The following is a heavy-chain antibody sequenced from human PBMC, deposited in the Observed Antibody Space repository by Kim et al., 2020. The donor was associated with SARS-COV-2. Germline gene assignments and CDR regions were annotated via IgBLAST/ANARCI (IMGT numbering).Heavy chain of an antibody. D-gene: IGHD6-19*01. Sequence: VKGRFTISRDDSKSIAYLQMNSLKSEDTAVYYCARVLGYSSGGYHRNWLDPWGQGTLVTVSS. J-gene: IGHJ5*02. V-gene: IGHV3-49*02. CDR3: ARVLGYSSGGYHRNWLDP.